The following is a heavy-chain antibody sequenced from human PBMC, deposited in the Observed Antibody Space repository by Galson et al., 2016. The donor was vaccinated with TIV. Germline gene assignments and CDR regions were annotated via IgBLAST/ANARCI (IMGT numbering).Heavy chain of an antibody. J-gene: IGHJ6*02. Sequence: SLRLSCAASGLIFSNAWMTWVRQEPGKGLEWVAVISYDGNSKYYADSVKGRFSISRDNSKNTLSQQMNSLRAEDTAVYFCAKTMTENVYYSGMDVWGQGTTVTVSS. D-gene: IGHD2-21*02. CDR1: GLIFSNAW. V-gene: IGHV3-30-3*01. CDR3: AKTMTENVYYSGMDV. CDR2: ISYDGNSK.